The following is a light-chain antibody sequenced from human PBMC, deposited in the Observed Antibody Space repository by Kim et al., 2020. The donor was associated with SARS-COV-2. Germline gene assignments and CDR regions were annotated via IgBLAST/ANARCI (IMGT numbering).Light chain of an antibody. Sequence: GQRVTISCSGSASYIGSNYVYWFQQLPGTAPNLLIYTIHQRPSGVTARFSGSMSGTSASLAIGGLRSEDEADYHCATWDDRLSGPVFGGGTQLTVL. V-gene: IGLV1-47*01. J-gene: IGLJ2*01. CDR1: ASYIGSNY. CDR3: ATWDDRLSGPV. CDR2: TIH.